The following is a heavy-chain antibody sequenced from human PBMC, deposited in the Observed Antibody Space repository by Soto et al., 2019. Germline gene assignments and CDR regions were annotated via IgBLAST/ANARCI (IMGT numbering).Heavy chain of an antibody. D-gene: IGHD1-26*01. V-gene: IGHV6-1*01. CDR1: GDSVSRNSAA. J-gene: IGHJ4*02. CDR3: ARADYSGSYQGYFDY. Sequence: PSQTLSLTCAISGDSVSRNSAAWNWIRQSPSRGLEWLGRTYYRSKWYNDYALFVKGRITINPDTSKNQFSLQLNSATPEDTAVYYCARADYSGSYQGYFDYWGQGTLVTVSS. CDR2: TYYRSKWYN.